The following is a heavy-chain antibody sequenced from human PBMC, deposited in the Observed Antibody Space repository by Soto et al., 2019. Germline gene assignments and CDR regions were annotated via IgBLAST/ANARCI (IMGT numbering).Heavy chain of an antibody. CDR1: GDSISSSIYY. V-gene: IGHV4-39*01. CDR3: ARRGGLSWR. J-gene: IGHJ6*01. CDR2: FYYSGNT. D-gene: IGHD3-16*02. Sequence: SETLSLTCTVSGDSISSSIYYWGWIRQPPGRRLQWIGNFYYSGNTYYNPSLKDRVTISVDKSKNKLSLKLTPVTAADPAVYYCARRGGLSWRWGQGTTVTVSS.